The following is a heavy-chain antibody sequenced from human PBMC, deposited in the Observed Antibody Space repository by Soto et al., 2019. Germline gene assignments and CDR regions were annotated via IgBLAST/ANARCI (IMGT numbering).Heavy chain of an antibody. Sequence: EVQLLESGGGLVQPGGSLRLSCAASGFTFNNYAMTWVRQTPGKGLEWVSAISGGGDTTSYSVSVKGRFTVSRDGSKNTMYLQMSSLRAEDTAIYYCAKGRGGSGSLTPRVDFWGQGTLVTVSS. CDR3: AKGRGGSGSLTPRVDF. CDR1: GFTFNNYA. CDR2: ISGGGDTT. J-gene: IGHJ4*02. D-gene: IGHD3-10*01. V-gene: IGHV3-23*01.